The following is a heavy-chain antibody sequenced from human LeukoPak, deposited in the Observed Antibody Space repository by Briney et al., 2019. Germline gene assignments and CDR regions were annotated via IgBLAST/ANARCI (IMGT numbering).Heavy chain of an antibody. D-gene: IGHD3-9*01. J-gene: IGHJ5*02. V-gene: IGHV3-30*04. CDR2: LSYDGFTQ. CDR1: GFTFSAST. CDR3: AKDPYDILTGYTNNWFDP. Sequence: GGSLRLSCVASGFTFSASTMHWVRQAPGKGLEWVAVLSYDGFTQYYADSVKGRFTISRDNSKNTLYLQMNSLRAEDTAVYYCAKDPYDILTGYTNNWFDPWGQGTLVTVSS.